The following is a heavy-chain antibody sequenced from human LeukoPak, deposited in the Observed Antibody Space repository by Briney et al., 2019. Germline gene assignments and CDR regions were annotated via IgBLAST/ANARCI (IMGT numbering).Heavy chain of an antibody. CDR3: TRDWNDLDY. V-gene: IGHV3-30*03. J-gene: IGHJ4*02. Sequence: GGSLRLSCTASGFTLSRYWMSWVRQAPGKGLEWVAVVSYDGSNKYYADSVKGRFTISRDNSRNMLYLQMNSLRAEDTAVYYSTRDWNDLDYWGQGTLVTVSS. CDR1: GFTLSRYW. D-gene: IGHD1-1*01. CDR2: VSYDGSNK.